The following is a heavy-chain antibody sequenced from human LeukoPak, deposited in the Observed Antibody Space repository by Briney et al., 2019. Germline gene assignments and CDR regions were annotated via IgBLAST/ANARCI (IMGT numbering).Heavy chain of an antibody. D-gene: IGHD1-1*01. CDR1: GGTFSGYY. Sequence: SETLSLTCAVYGGTFSGYYWSWIRQPPGKGLEWIGEINHSGSTNYNPSLKSRVTISVDTSKDQYSLKLSSVTAADRAVYYCARGGLEAPYDYWGQGTLVTASS. J-gene: IGHJ4*02. CDR2: INHSGST. V-gene: IGHV4-34*01. CDR3: ARGGLEAPYDY.